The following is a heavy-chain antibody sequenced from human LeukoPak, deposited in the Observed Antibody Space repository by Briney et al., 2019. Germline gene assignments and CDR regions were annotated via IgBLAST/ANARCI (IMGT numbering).Heavy chain of an antibody. J-gene: IGHJ4*02. V-gene: IGHV3-30*03. CDR1: GFTFSSYG. D-gene: IGHD3-22*01. Sequence: PGGSLRLSCAASGFTFSSYGMHWVRQAPGKGLEWVAVISYDGSNKYYADSVKGRFTISRDNSKNTLYPQMNSLRAEDTAVYYCATGGGFYYGHWGQGTLVTVSS. CDR3: ATGGGFYYGH. CDR2: ISYDGSNK.